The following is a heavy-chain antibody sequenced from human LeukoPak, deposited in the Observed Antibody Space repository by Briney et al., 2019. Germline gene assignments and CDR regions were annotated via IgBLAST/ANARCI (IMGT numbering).Heavy chain of an antibody. J-gene: IGHJ3*02. CDR1: GGTFSSYA. D-gene: IGHD3-3*01. Sequence: SVKVSCKASGGTFSSYAISWVRQAPGQGLEWMGGIIPIFGTANYAQKFQGRVTITADESTSTAYMELSSLRSEDTAVYYCARVSSITSIFEVGCAFDIWGQGTMVTVSS. V-gene: IGHV1-69*13. CDR3: ARVSSITSIFEVGCAFDI. CDR2: IIPIFGTA.